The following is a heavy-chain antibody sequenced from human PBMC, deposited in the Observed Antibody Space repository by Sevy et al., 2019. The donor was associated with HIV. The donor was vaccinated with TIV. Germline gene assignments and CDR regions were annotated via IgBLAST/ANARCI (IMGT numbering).Heavy chain of an antibody. J-gene: IGHJ1*01. D-gene: IGHD3-22*01. CDR1: GFTFSSYA. CDR3: AKDQGASSGYSPKYFQH. V-gene: IGHV3-23*01. CDR2: ISGSGGST. Sequence: GGSLRLSCAASGFTFSSYAMSWVRQAPGKGLEWVSAISGSGGSTYYADSVKGRFTISRDNSKNTLYLQMNSRRAEDTAVYYCAKDQGASSGYSPKYFQHWGQGTLVTVSS.